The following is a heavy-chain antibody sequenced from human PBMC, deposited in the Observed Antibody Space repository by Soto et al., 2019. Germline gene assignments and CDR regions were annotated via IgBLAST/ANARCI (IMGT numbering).Heavy chain of an antibody. CDR1: GFTFDDYA. D-gene: IGHD5-12*01. CDR2: ISWNSGSI. V-gene: IGHV3-9*01. Sequence: GGSLRLSCAASGFTFDDYAMHWVRQAPGKGLEWVSGISWNSGSIGYADSVKGRFTISRDNAKNSLYLQMNSLRAEDTALYYCAKGGYEGQYSFDYWGQGTLVTVSS. CDR3: AKGGYEGQYSFDY. J-gene: IGHJ4*02.